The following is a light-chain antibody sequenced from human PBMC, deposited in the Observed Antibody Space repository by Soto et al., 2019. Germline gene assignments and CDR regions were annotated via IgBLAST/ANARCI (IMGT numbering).Light chain of an antibody. CDR1: QTVTSAY. CDR2: AAS. V-gene: IGKV3-20*01. Sequence: VLTQSPATLSLSPGERATLSCRASQTVTSAYLAWYRHTPGQPPRLLIYAASTRATGIPDRFWGGGSGTDFPLNIERQEPEYFAVYYCELYGGVPLPFGGGTKIEI. J-gene: IGKJ4*01. CDR3: ELYGGVPLP.